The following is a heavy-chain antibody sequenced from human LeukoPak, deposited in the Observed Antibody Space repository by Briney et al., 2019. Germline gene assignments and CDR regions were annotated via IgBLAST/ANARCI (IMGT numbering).Heavy chain of an antibody. CDR2: IYYSGST. J-gene: IGHJ4*02. CDR1: GGSISSSSYY. Sequence: SETLSLTCTVSGGSISSSSYYWGWIRQPPGKGLGWIGSIYYSGSTYYNPSLKSRVTISVDTSKNQFSLKLSSVTAADTAVYYCARGRFYYGSGSPLGYWGQGTLVTVSS. D-gene: IGHD3-10*01. V-gene: IGHV4-39*07. CDR3: ARGRFYYGSGSPLGY.